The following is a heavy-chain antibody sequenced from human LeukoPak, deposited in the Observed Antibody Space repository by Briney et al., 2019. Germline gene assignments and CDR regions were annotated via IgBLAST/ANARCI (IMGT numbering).Heavy chain of an antibody. V-gene: IGHV1-46*01. CDR3: ARGYKFITIFGVVTRPSLDY. J-gene: IGHJ4*02. CDR2: INPGGGST. D-gene: IGHD3-3*01. Sequence: ASVKVSCKASGYTFTSYYMHWVRQAPGQGLEWMGIINPGGGSTSYAQKFQGRVTMTRNTSISTAYMELSSPRSEDTAVYYCARGYKFITIFGVVTRPSLDYWGQGTLVTVSS. CDR1: GYTFTSYY.